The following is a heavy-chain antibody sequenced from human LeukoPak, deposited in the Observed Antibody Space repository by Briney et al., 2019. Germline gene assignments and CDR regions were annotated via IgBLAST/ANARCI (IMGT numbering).Heavy chain of an antibody. D-gene: IGHD2-21*02. CDR1: GFTFSDYY. V-gene: IGHV3-11*01. CDR2: ISSSGSTI. Sequence: GGSLRLSCAASGFTFSDYYMSWIRQAPGKGLEWVSYISSSGSTINYADSVKGRFTISRDNAKNSLDLQMNSLRAEDTAVYYCARRGPYCGGDCYSPGAEYFQHWGQGTLVTVSS. CDR3: ARRGPYCGGDCYSPGAEYFQH. J-gene: IGHJ1*01.